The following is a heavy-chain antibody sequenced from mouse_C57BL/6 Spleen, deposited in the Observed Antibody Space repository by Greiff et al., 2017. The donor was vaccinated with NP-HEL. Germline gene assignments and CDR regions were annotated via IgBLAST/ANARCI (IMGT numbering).Heavy chain of an antibody. CDR2: IYPGDGDP. V-gene: IGHV1-80*01. Sequence: QVQLKQSGAELVKPGASVKISCKASGYAFSSYWMNWVKQRPGKGLEWIGQIYPGDGDPNYNGKFTGKATLTADKSSSTAYMQLSSLTSEDSAVYFCARTYYDYDGSYFDDWGKGTTLTVSS. CDR3: ARTYYDYDGSYFDD. CDR1: GYAFSSYW. J-gene: IGHJ2*01. D-gene: IGHD2-4*01.